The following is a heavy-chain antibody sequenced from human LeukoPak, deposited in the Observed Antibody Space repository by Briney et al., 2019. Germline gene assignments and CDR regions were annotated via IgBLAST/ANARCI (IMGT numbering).Heavy chain of an antibody. CDR3: ASGRGRAAAGSSLWYYGMDV. D-gene: IGHD6-13*01. CDR1: GGTFSSYA. Sequence: GASVKVSCKASGGTFSSYAISWVRQAPGQGLEWMGGIIPIFGTANYAQKFQGRVTITADESTSTAYMELSSLRSEDTAVYYCASGRGRAAAGSSLWYYGMDVWGQGTTVTVSS. J-gene: IGHJ6*02. V-gene: IGHV1-69*01. CDR2: IIPIFGTA.